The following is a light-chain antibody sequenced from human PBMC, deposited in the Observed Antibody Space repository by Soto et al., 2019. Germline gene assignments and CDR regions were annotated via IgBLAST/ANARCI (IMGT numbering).Light chain of an antibody. CDR1: QSVGTS. CDR2: DAA. Sequence: DIVLTQSPATLSLSPGDRATLSCRASQSVGTSLAWYKQQPGQAPRLLIHDAAYRASGIPERFRGSGSGTAFSLSISSQEPDDFAVYYCQHRSSWPRSFGRGTKVEV. CDR3: QHRSSWPRS. J-gene: IGKJ1*01. V-gene: IGKV3-11*01.